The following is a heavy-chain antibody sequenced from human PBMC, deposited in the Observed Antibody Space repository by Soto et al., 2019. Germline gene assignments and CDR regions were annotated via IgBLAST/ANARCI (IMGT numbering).Heavy chain of an antibody. CDR3: EKPQRVATIHDLFDY. CDR1: GFTFSSYG. D-gene: IGHD5-12*01. V-gene: IGHV3-30*18. CDR2: ISYDGSNK. J-gene: IGHJ4*02. Sequence: GGSLRLSCAASGFTFSSYGMHWVRQAPGKGLEWVAVISYDGSNKYYADSVKGRFTISRDNSKNTLYLQMNSLRAEDTAVYYCEKPQRVATIHDLFDYWGQGTLVTVSS.